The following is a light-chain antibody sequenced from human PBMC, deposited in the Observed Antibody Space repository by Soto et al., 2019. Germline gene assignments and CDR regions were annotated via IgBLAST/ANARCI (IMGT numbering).Light chain of an antibody. J-gene: IGKJ4*01. CDR3: QQFKTYPLT. CDR1: QGISSA. Sequence: AIQLTQSPSSLSASVGDRVTITCRASQGISSALAWYQQKPGKAPQLLIYDASSLESGVPSRFSGRGSGTDFTLTISSLQAEDFATYVCQQFKTYPLTFGGGTKVEIK. V-gene: IGKV1-13*02. CDR2: DAS.